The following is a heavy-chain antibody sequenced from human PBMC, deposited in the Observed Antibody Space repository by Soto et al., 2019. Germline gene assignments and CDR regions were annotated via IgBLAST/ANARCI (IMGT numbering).Heavy chain of an antibody. CDR1: GFTFTSSA. Sequence: SVKVSCKASGFTFTSSAVQWVRQARGQRLEWIGWIDAGSGNTNYAQKFQERVTITRDTSTSTAYMELSSLRSEDTAVYYCAADSEDFWYDCSGGPAAFDIWGQGTMVTVSS. CDR3: AADSEDFWYDCSGGPAAFDI. CDR2: IDAGSGNT. D-gene: IGHD2-15*01. V-gene: IGHV1-58*01. J-gene: IGHJ3*02.